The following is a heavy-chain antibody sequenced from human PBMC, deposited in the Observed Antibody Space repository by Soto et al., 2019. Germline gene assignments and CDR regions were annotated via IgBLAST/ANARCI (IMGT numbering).Heavy chain of an antibody. V-gene: IGHV4-34*01. J-gene: IGHJ6*03. Sequence: SETLSLTCAVYGGSFSGYYWSWIRQPPGKGLEWIGEINHSGSTNYNPSLKSRVTISVDTSKNQFSLKLSSVTAADTAVYYCAGGLDIVVVPAAVRYYYYMDVWGKGTTVTVSS. CDR3: AGGLDIVVVPAAVRYYYYMDV. CDR2: INHSGST. CDR1: GGSFSGYY. D-gene: IGHD2-2*01.